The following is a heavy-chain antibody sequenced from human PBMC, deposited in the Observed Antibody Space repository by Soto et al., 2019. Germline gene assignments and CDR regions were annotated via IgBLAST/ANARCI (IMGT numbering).Heavy chain of an antibody. CDR1: GGSVSDYL. Sequence: SETLSLTCSVRGGSVSDYLWSWIRQSPVKGLEWIGCIYYLGSTDYNPSLKSRVTISVDTSKRQFSLSLTSVTDADTAVYYCARDGYDGSGSPHPAYWAPATQVTVS. CDR2: IYYLGST. V-gene: IGHV4-59*02. J-gene: IGHJ4*02. D-gene: IGHD3-10*01. CDR3: ARDGYDGSGSPHPAY.